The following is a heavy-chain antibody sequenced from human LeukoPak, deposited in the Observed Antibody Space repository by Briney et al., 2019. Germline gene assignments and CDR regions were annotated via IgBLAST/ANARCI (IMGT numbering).Heavy chain of an antibody. J-gene: IGHJ4*02. CDR2: IYYSGST. CDR3: ARVYGDSFSDY. Sequence: SETLSLTCTVSGGSIRSYCWSWIRQPPGKGLEWIGYIYYSGSTNYNPSLKSRVTISVDTSKNQFSLKLSSVAAADTAVYYCARVYGDSFSDYWGQGTLVTVSS. CDR1: GGSIRSYC. V-gene: IGHV4-59*01. D-gene: IGHD4-17*01.